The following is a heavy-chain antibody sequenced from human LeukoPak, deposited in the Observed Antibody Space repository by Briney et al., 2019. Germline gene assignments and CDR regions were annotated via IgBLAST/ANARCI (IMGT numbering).Heavy chain of an antibody. V-gene: IGHV3-23*01. J-gene: IGHJ4*02. Sequence: MXXGXXXPXXGLEWVSAISGRGGSTYYADSVKGRFTISRDNSKNTLYLQMNSLRAEDTAVYYCAKASWPDFDYWGQGTLVTVSS. CDR3: AKASWPDFDY. CDR2: ISGRGGST. D-gene: IGHD5-24*01.